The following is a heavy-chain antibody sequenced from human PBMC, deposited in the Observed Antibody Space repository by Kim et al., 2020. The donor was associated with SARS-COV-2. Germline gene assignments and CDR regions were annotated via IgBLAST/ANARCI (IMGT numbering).Heavy chain of an antibody. J-gene: IGHJ3*01. CDR2: T. CDR3: TKPRAWANTFDV. Sequence: TSFNPSLRSRLTMSQDTSKNQFSLRLSSVPAADTAVYYCTKPRAWANTFDVWGRGTMVTVSS. D-gene: IGHD2-8*01. V-gene: IGHV4-39*01.